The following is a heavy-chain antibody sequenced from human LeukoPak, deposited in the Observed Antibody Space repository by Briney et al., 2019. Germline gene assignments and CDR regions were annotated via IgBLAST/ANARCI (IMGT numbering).Heavy chain of an antibody. D-gene: IGHD3-3*01. J-gene: IGHJ4*02. CDR2: ITGSGGDS. CDR1: GFIFSNYA. V-gene: IGHV3-23*01. Sequence: GGSLRLSCIVSGFIFSNYAMSWVRQAPGKGLEWVSIITGSGGDSYYADSVKGRFTLSRDNSKNTLYLQMNSLRAEDTALYFCAKKSLWSGPFDYWGQGTLVTVSS. CDR3: AKKSLWSGPFDY.